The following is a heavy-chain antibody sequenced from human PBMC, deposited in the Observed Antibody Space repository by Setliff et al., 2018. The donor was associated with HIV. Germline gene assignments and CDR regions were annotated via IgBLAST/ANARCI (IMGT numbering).Heavy chain of an antibody. CDR2: INTHSGYT. CDR1: GYTFNNYG. Sequence: ASVKVSCKASGYTFNNYGIIWVRQAPGQGLEWMGWINTHSGYTNYAQNVQGRVTVTMDTSTSTAYMELRSLKSDDTAVYYCARPGGSYGDYGWYLRFWGQGTLVTVSS. D-gene: IGHD4-17*01. V-gene: IGHV1-18*01. J-gene: IGHJ4*02. CDR3: ARPGGSYGDYGWYLRF.